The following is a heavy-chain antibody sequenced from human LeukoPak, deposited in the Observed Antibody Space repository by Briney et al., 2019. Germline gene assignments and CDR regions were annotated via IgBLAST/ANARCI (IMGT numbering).Heavy chain of an antibody. Sequence: ASVKVSCKVSGYTLTELSMHWVRQAPGKGPEWMGGFDPEDGETIYAQKFQGRVTMTEDTSTDTAYMELSSLRSEDTAVYYCATPYGSGSYKLDYWGQGTLVTVSS. CDR3: ATPYGSGSYKLDY. D-gene: IGHD3-10*01. V-gene: IGHV1-24*01. CDR2: FDPEDGET. J-gene: IGHJ4*02. CDR1: GYTLTELS.